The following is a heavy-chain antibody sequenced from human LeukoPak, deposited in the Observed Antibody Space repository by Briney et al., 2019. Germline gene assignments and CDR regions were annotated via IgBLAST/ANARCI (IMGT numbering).Heavy chain of an antibody. CDR3: AKDARIAVAGTPYYYYYMDV. CDR2: IRSDESNK. D-gene: IGHD6-19*01. J-gene: IGHJ6*03. V-gene: IGHV3-30*02. Sequence: GGSLRLSCAASGFTFSSYGMHWVRQAPGKGLEWVKFIRSDESNKYYADSVKGRFTISRDNSKNTLYLQMNSLRAEDTAVYYFAKDARIAVAGTPYYYYYMDVWGKGTTVTVSS. CDR1: GFTFSSYG.